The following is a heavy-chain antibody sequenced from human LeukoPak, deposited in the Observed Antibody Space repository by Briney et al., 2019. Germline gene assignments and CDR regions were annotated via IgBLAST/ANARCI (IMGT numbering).Heavy chain of an antibody. CDR3: ARSVVAATRVIDY. Sequence: SETLSLTCTVSAGSLSSRSYYSRWLRQPPGTALEGVGCIYYSGSTYYNPSLKRPVPISENTSKDQPTLKLSPVTAADTAVYYGARSVVAATRVIDYWGQGALVTVSS. CDR2: IYYSGST. V-gene: IGHV4-39*01. CDR1: AGSLSSRSYY. D-gene: IGHD2-15*01. J-gene: IGHJ4*02.